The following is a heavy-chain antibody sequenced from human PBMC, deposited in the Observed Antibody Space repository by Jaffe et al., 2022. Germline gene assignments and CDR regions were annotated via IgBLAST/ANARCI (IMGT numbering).Heavy chain of an antibody. D-gene: IGHD2-2*01. V-gene: IGHV3-30*02. J-gene: IGHJ6*03. CDR1: GFTFSSYG. Sequence: QVQLVESGGGVVQPGGSLRLSCAASGFTFSSYGMHWVRQAPGKGLEWVAFIRYDGSNKYYADSVKGRFTISRDNSKNTLYLQMNSLRAEDTAVYYCAKARPYCSSTSCYEWYYYYMDVWGKGTTVTVSS. CDR2: IRYDGSNK. CDR3: AKARPYCSSTSCYEWYYYYMDV.